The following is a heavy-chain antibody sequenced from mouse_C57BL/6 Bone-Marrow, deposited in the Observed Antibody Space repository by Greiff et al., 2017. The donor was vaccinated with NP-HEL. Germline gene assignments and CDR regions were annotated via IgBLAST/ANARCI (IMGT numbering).Heavy chain of an antibody. CDR2: ISDGGSYT. CDR3: ARDPGKDYFDY. J-gene: IGHJ2*01. V-gene: IGHV5-4*01. Sequence: LVESGGGLVKPGGSLKLSCAASGFTFSSYAMSWVRQTPEKRLEWVATISDGGSYTYYPDNVKGRFTISRDNAKNNLYLQMSHLKSEDTAMYYCARDPGKDYFDYWGQGTTLTVSS. D-gene: IGHD4-1*01. CDR1: GFTFSSYA.